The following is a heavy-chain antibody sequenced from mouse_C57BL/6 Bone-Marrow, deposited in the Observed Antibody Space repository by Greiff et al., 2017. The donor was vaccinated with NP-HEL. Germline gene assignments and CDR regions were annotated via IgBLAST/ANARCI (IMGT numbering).Heavy chain of an antibody. Sequence: QVQLQQPGAELVKPGASVKLSCKASGYTFTSYWMQWVKQRPGQGLEWIGMIHPNSGSTNYNEKFKSKATLTVDKSSSTAYMQLSSLTSEDSAVYYCTSEGINYDYGGRYFDFEGQGTTLTVTA. J-gene: IGHJ2*01. CDR3: TSEGINYDYGGRYFDF. D-gene: IGHD2-4*01. CDR1: GYTFTSYW. V-gene: IGHV1-64*01. CDR2: IHPNSGST.